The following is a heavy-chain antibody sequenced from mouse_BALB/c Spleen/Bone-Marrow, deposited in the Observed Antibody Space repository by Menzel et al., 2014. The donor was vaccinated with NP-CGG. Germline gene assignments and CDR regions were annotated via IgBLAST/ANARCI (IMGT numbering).Heavy chain of an antibody. J-gene: IGHJ3*01. Sequence: SGAELVKPGASVKLPCKSSGYTFTSHYMYWVKQSPGQGLEWIVGINPSNGGTNFNEKFKSKATLTVDKSSSTAYMQLSSLASEDSAVYCCTREGTFFAYGGRGTLVTVSA. CDR2: INPSNGGT. CDR3: TREGTFFAY. V-gene: IGHV1S81*02. CDR1: GYTFTSHY. D-gene: IGHD3-3*01.